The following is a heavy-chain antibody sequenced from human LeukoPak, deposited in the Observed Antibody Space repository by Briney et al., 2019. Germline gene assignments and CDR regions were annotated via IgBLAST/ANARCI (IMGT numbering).Heavy chain of an antibody. V-gene: IGHV4-4*07. CDR2: IHTSGST. CDR1: GGSISSYY. Sequence: ETLSLTCTVSGGSISSYYWSWVRQPAGKGLEWIGRIHTSGSTNYNPSLKSRVTMSVDTSKKQFSLKVTSVTAADTAVYYCARDPASLPNDAFDIWGQGTMVTVSS. CDR3: ARDPASLPNDAFDI. D-gene: IGHD2-2*01. J-gene: IGHJ3*02.